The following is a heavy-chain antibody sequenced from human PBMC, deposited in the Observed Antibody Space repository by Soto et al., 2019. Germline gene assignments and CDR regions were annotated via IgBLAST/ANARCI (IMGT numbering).Heavy chain of an antibody. CDR3: ARHVGALIRAAGGYMDV. V-gene: IGHV4-59*08. J-gene: IGHJ6*03. D-gene: IGHD6-13*01. CDR1: GGSISSYY. CDR2: IYYSGST. Sequence: TLSLTCTVSGGSISSYYWSWIRQPPGKGLEWIGYIYYSGSTNYNPSLKSRVTISVDTSKNQFSLKLTSLAAADTAVYYCARHVGALIRAAGGYMDVWGKGTTVTVSS.